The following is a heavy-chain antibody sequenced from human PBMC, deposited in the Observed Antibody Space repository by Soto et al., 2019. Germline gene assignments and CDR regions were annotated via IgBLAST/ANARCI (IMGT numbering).Heavy chain of an antibody. CDR3: ARAGGTTVTGLWHFDS. J-gene: IGHJ4*02. V-gene: IGHV3-30*09. Sequence: GGSLRLSCTASGFPFSSYTMHWLRRAPGKGLEWVGIISFDGSSKYYADWLKGRIVISRGNSKKTLYLEMNSLRAEDTAVYYCARAGGTTVTGLWHFDSWGQGTLVTVSS. CDR2: ISFDGSSK. CDR1: GFPFSSYT. D-gene: IGHD4-17*01.